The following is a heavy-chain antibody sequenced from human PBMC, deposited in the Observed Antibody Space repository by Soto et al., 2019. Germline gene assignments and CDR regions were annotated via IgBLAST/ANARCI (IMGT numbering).Heavy chain of an antibody. D-gene: IGHD6-19*01. J-gene: IGHJ4*02. V-gene: IGHV3-23*01. CDR2: ISGSGGST. CDR1: GFTFSSYA. CDR3: AKCLSGWCVALDY. Sequence: EVQLLESGGGLVQPGGSLRLSCAASGFTFSSYAMSWVRQAPGKGLEWVSAISGSGGSTYYADSVKGRFTISRDKSKNTLYLQMNSLRAEDTAVYYCAKCLSGWCVALDYWGQGTLVTVSS.